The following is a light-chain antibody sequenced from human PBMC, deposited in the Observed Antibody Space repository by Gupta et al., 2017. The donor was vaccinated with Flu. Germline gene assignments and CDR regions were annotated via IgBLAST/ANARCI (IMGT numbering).Light chain of an antibody. CDR3: NSRDSTDNHQAV. Sequence: GDSLRNSYAICYQQTPGQAPVLVIYAQPIRPSGIPDRFSGSSSGNPASLTITGAQAEDEADYYCNSRDSTDNHQAVFGGGTKLTVL. J-gene: IGLJ2*01. V-gene: IGLV3-19*01. CDR1: SLRNSY. CDR2: AQP.